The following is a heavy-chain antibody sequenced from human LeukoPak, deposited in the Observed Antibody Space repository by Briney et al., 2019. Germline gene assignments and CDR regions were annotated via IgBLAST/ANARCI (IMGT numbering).Heavy chain of an antibody. J-gene: IGHJ4*02. CDR1: GGSISSYY. CDR2: IYYSGST. Sequence: SETLSLTCTVSGGSISSYYWSWIRQPPGKGLEWIGYIYYSGSTNYNPSLKSRVTISVDTSKNQFSLKLSSVTAADTAVYYCARFPSYGDSNFDYWGQGTLVTVSS. CDR3: ARFPSYGDSNFDY. D-gene: IGHD4-17*01. V-gene: IGHV4-59*01.